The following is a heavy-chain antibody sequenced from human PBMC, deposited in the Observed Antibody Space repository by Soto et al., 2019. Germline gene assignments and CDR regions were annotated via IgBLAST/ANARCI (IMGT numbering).Heavy chain of an antibody. V-gene: IGHV3-74*01. J-gene: IGHJ6*02. CDR1: GFTFSNFW. CDR3: ARDLRYCSGGTCYLYYYGMDV. Sequence: EVQLVESGGGLIQPGTSLRLSCAASGFTFSNFWMHWVRQAPGKGLVWVARINSDGSSTSYADSVKGRFTISRDNAKNSLYVHMKCLRAEDTAVYYCARDLRYCSGGTCYLYYYGMDVWGPGTTVTVSS. D-gene: IGHD2-15*01. CDR2: INSDGSST.